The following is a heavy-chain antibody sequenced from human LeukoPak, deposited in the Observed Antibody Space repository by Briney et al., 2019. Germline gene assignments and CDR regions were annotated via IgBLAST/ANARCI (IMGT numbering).Heavy chain of an antibody. CDR3: ARVGLPGVRSPNWFDP. Sequence: GGSLRLSCAASGFTFRDYYMSWMRQAPAKGREGVSYISSSSSYTNYADSVKSRFTISRDNAKNSLYLQMNSLRAEDTAVYYCARVGLPGVRSPNWFDPWGQGTLVTVSS. J-gene: IGHJ5*02. D-gene: IGHD4-11*01. V-gene: IGHV3-11*05. CDR2: ISSSSSYT. CDR1: GFTFRDYY.